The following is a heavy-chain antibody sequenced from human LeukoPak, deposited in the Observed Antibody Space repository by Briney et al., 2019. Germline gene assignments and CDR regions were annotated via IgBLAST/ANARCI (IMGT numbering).Heavy chain of an antibody. CDR2: INHSGST. D-gene: IGHD3-10*01. J-gene: IGHJ5*02. Sequence: PSETLSLTCAVYGGSFSGYYWSWIRQPPGKGLEWIGEINHSGSTNYNPSLKSRVTISVDTSKNQFSLKLSSVTAADTAVYYCARHGNSSSTPNLYYYGSGSYYIGYNWFDPWGQGTLVTVSS. V-gene: IGHV4-34*01. CDR3: ARHGNSSSTPNLYYYGSGSYYIGYNWFDP. CDR1: GGSFSGYY.